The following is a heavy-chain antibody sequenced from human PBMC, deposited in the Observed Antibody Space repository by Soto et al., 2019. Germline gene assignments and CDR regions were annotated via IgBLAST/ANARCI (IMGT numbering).Heavy chain of an antibody. CDR3: ARDFRGFDRTYYDFWSGYYVSSYYGMDV. CDR2: ISSSSSYI. J-gene: IGHJ6*02. V-gene: IGHV3-21*01. Sequence: AGGSLRLSCAASGFTFSSYSMNWVRQAPGKGLEWVSSISSSSSYIYYADSVKGRFTISRDNAKNSLYLQMNSLRAEDTAVYYCARDFRGFDRTYYDFWSGYYVSSYYGMDVWGQGTTVTVSS. D-gene: IGHD3-3*01. CDR1: GFTFSSYS.